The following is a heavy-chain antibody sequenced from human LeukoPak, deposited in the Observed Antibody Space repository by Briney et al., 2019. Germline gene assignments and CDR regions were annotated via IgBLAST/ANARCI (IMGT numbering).Heavy chain of an antibody. CDR3: SRGYYQQSRLDC. CDR1: GFTFPTYW. J-gene: IGHJ4*02. D-gene: IGHD3-22*01. V-gene: IGHV3-74*01. Sequence: GGSLRLSCAASGFTFPTYWMHWVRQAPGKGLEWVSRINNDGSDTVYTHPVKGRFTISRDNAQNTLYLQMNGLRAEDTAVYYCSRGYYQQSRLDCWGQGTLVTVSS. CDR2: INNDGSDT.